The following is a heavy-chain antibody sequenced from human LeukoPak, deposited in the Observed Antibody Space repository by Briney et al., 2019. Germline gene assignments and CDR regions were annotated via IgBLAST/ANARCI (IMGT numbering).Heavy chain of an antibody. J-gene: IGHJ3*02. CDR3: ARIEWERLGRAFDI. CDR1: GFTFSNYA. CDR2: IYSAGAT. Sequence: GGSLRLSCAASGFTFSNYAMSWVRQAPGKGLEWVSSIYSAGATHYAESVKGRFTISRDNSKNTLYLQMNSLRAEDMAVYYCARIEWERLGRAFDIWGQGTMVTVSS. V-gene: IGHV3-53*01. D-gene: IGHD1-26*01.